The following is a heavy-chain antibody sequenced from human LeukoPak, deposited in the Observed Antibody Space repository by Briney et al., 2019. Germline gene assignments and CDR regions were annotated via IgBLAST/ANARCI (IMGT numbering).Heavy chain of an antibody. D-gene: IGHD6-6*01. J-gene: IGHJ4*02. CDR1: GFTFSSYE. CDR3: AKEQSSSGFFDY. V-gene: IGHV3-48*03. CDR2: ISSSGSTI. Sequence: GGSLRLSCAAFGFTFSSYEMNWVRQAPGKGLEWVSYISSSGSTIYYADSVKGRFTISRDNVENSLYLQMNSLRAEDTAVYYCAKEQSSSGFFDYWGQGTLVTVSS.